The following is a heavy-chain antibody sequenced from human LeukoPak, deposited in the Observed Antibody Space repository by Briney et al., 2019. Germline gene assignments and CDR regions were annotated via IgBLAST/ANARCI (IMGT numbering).Heavy chain of an antibody. V-gene: IGHV3-21*01. J-gene: IGHJ4*02. Sequence: GGSLRLSCAASGFTFSTYSMNWVRQAPGKGLEWVSSINSRGNYIYYADSVKGRFTISRDNTKNSLYLQMNSLRAEDTAVYYCARDEGSSSWYGGLDYWGQGALVTVSS. CDR2: INSRGNYI. CDR1: GFTFSTYS. D-gene: IGHD6-13*01. CDR3: ARDEGSSSWYGGLDY.